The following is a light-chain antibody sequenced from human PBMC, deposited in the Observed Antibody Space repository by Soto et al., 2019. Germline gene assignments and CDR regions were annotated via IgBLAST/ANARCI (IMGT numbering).Light chain of an antibody. V-gene: IGKV3-20*01. CDR1: LSVSSNY. Sequence: EIVLTQSPGTLSLSPGERATLSCRASLSVSSNYLAWYQQQKPGQAPRLLIYGASIRAAGVPDRFSGGGSGTDFTLAISGLEPEDFVVYYCQQYGSSSWTFGQGTKVEIK. CDR3: QQYGSSSWT. CDR2: GAS. J-gene: IGKJ1*01.